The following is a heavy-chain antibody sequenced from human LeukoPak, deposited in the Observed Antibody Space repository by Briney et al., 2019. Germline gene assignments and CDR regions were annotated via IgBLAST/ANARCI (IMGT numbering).Heavy chain of an antibody. CDR2: ISSSSSYI. V-gene: IGHV3-21*01. Sequence: GGSLRLSCAASGFTFSSYSMNWVRQAPGKGLEWVSSISSSSSYIYYADSVKGRFTISRDNSKNTLYLQMNSLRAEDTAVYYCAKSITMVRGVPYYYYYYMDVWGKGTTVTISS. D-gene: IGHD3-10*01. CDR3: AKSITMVRGVPYYYYYYMDV. J-gene: IGHJ6*03. CDR1: GFTFSSYS.